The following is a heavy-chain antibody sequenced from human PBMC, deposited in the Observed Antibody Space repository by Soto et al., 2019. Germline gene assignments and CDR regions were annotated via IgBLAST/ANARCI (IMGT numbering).Heavy chain of an antibody. D-gene: IGHD2-2*01. CDR1: GFTFNTFG. J-gene: IGHJ4*02. CDR2: ISYDGSDK. V-gene: IGHV3-30*18. CDR3: AKSPNFYCSSYHCYKYYFDY. Sequence: PVGSLRLSCAASGFTFNTFGMHWVRQAPGKGLEWVAVISYDGSDKYYSDSVRGRFTISRDNSMNTLYLQMNRLRTEDTAVYYCAKSPNFYCSSYHCYKYYFDYWGQGTLVTVSS.